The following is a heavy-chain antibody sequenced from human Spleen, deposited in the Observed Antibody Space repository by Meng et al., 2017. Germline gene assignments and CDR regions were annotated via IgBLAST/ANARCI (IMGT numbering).Heavy chain of an antibody. D-gene: IGHD4-11*01. CDR3: ARGPTTMAHDFDY. V-gene: IGHV4-34*01. J-gene: IGHJ4*02. Sequence: PWGVGFLKPSETLSLTCAVYGGSFSGYYWSWIRPPPGKGLEWIGEINHSGSTNYNPSLESRATISVDTSQNNLSLKLSSVTAADSAVYYCARGPTTMAHDFDYWGQGTLVTVSS. CDR1: GGSFSGYY. CDR2: INHSGST.